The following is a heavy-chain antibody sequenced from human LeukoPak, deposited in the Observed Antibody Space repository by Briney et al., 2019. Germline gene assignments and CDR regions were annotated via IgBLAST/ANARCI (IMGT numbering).Heavy chain of an antibody. J-gene: IGHJ6*03. D-gene: IGHD2-2*01. CDR2: IDYSGST. Sequence: PSETLSLTCTVSGGSISSYYWSWIRQPPRKGLEWIGYIDYSGSTNYNPSLKSRVTISVGTSKNQFSLKLTSVTAADTALYYCARRRTTGLSGYMDVWGKGTTVTVSS. V-gene: IGHV4-59*08. CDR1: GGSISSYY. CDR3: ARRRTTGLSGYMDV.